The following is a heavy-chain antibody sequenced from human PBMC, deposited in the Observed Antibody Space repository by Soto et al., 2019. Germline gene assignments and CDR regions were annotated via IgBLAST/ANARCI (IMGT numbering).Heavy chain of an antibody. CDR2: MNPNRGNT. V-gene: IGHV1-8*01. D-gene: IGHD6-19*01. CDR3: ARLDGIAVAGNYYYYYGMDV. CDR1: GYTFTSYD. Sequence: QVQLVQSGAEVKKPGASVKVSCKASGYTFTSYDINWVRQATGQGLEWLGWMNPNRGNTGYAQKFQGRVTMTRNNSISTAYMEQSSLRSEDTAGYYCARLDGIAVAGNYYYYYGMDVWGQGTTVTVSS. J-gene: IGHJ6*02.